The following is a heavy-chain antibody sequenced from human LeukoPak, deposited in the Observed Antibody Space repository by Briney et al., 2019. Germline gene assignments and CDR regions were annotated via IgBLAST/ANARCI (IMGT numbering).Heavy chain of an antibody. Sequence: GASVKVSCKASGYTFTSYGISWVRQAPGQGLEWMGWISAYNGNTNYAQKLQGGVTMTTDTSTSTGYMELRSLRSDDTAVYYCARGHGGSGYYRMRDEYFQHWGQGTLVTVSS. CDR2: ISAYNGNT. CDR1: GYTFTSYG. D-gene: IGHD3-22*01. J-gene: IGHJ1*01. CDR3: ARGHGGSGYYRMRDEYFQH. V-gene: IGHV1-18*01.